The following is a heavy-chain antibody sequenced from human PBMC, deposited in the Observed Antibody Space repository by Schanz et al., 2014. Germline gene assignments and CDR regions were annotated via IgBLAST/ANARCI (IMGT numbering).Heavy chain of an antibody. D-gene: IGHD5-18*01. V-gene: IGHV4-4*07. CDR1: GASVSSFY. CDR2: IYTSGSS. J-gene: IGHJ4*02. CDR3: ATLPEYSYMSWDH. Sequence: QVQLQESGPGLVKPSETLSLTCAVSGASVSSFYWSWIRQPAGKGLEWIGHIYTSGSSNYNPSLGSRVTISGDTTKNQVSLKLSSVSAADTAVYYCATLPEYSYMSWDHWGQGTLVTVSS.